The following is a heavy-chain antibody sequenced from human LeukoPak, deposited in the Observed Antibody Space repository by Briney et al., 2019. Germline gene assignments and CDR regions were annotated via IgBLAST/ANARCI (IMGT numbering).Heavy chain of an antibody. CDR3: ARYSGSYSGFDY. Sequence: GASVKVSWKASGYTGTGYYMHWVRQAPGQGVEWMGRINPNSGGTNYAQKFQGRVTMTRDTSISTAYMELSRLRSDDTAVYYCARYSGSYSGFDYWGQGTLVTVSS. CDR2: INPNSGGT. J-gene: IGHJ4*02. D-gene: IGHD1-26*01. V-gene: IGHV1-2*06. CDR1: GYTGTGYY.